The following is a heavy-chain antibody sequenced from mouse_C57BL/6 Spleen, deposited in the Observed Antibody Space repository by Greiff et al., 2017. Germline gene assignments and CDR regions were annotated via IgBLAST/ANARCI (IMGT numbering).Heavy chain of an antibody. D-gene: IGHD1-1*01. CDR3: ASYMDGSSYSWFAY. V-gene: IGHV1-55*01. CDR1: GYTFTSYW. Sequence: QVQLQQPGAELVKPGASVKMSCKASGYTFTSYWITWVKQRPGQGLEWIGDIYPGSGSTNYTEKFKSKATLAVDTSSSTAYMQLSSLTSEYSAVYDCASYMDGSSYSWFAYWGQGTLVTVSA. CDR2: IYPGSGST. J-gene: IGHJ3*01.